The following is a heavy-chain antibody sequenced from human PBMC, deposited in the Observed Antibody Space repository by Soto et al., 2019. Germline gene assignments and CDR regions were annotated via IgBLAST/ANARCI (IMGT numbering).Heavy chain of an antibody. CDR2: IYWDDTE. J-gene: IGHJ5*02. D-gene: IGHD6-13*01. CDR3: AHEGYGSDNWYAP. CDR1: GFSLTSNGVG. V-gene: IGHV2-5*02. Sequence: QISLKESGPTLVQPTQTLTLTCTFSGFSLTSNGVGVGWIRQPPGKALEWLALIYWDDTERYSPSLKTRLTITKDTSKNQVGRTMTYMDPVDTATYYCAHEGYGSDNWYAPWGQGTLVTVSS.